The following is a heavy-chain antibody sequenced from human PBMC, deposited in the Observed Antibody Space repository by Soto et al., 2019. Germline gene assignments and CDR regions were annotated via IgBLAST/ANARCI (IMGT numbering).Heavy chain of an antibody. V-gene: IGHV3-33*01. Sequence: GGSLRLSCAASGFTFSSYGMHWVRQAPGKGLEWVAVIWYDGSNKYYADSVKGRFTISRDNSKNTLYLQMNSLRAEDTAVYYCARPQQSTRGWSSFDIWGQGTMVTVSS. CDR1: GFTFSSYG. CDR2: IWYDGSNK. CDR3: ARPQQSTRGWSSFDI. D-gene: IGHD2-2*01. J-gene: IGHJ3*02.